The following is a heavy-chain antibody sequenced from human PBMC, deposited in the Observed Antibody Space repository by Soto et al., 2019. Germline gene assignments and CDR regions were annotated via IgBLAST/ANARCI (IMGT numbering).Heavy chain of an antibody. CDR2: ISYDENSK. D-gene: IGHD4-17*01. Sequence: QVHLVESGGCVVQPGRSLRLSCAASGFTFSSFGMHWVRQAPGKGLEWVAVISYDENSKYYAESVTGRFTISRDNSKNTLYLEMNSLRAEDTALYYCAKEGVGTTVGTSHGIGDFWGQGTLVTVSS. CDR1: GFTFSSFG. CDR3: AKEGVGTTVGTSHGIGDF. J-gene: IGHJ4*02. V-gene: IGHV3-30*18.